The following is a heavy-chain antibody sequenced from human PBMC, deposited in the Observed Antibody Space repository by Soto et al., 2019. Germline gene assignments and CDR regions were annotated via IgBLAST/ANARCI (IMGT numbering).Heavy chain of an antibody. J-gene: IGHJ6*02. CDR2: IYSEGTP. Sequence: EVQLVESGGGLTQPGVSLRLSCAASGFTVGSYYMSWVRQAPGKGLEWVSVIYSEGTPYYADSVKGRFTISRENSNNTLYLHMNNLRAENTAVYYCARSTYYDILTGSYYYYAMDVWGQGTTVTVSS. D-gene: IGHD3-9*01. CDR1: GFTVGSYY. V-gene: IGHV3-53*01. CDR3: ARSTYYDILTGSYYYYAMDV.